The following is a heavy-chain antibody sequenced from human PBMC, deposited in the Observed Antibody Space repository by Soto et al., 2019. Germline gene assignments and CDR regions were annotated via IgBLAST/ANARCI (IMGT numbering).Heavy chain of an antibody. V-gene: IGHV3-53*01. CDR3: ARNYVRTAGGAFAI. CDR2: IYSGGST. CDR1: GFTVSSNY. J-gene: IGHJ3*02. Sequence: EVQLVESGGGLIQPGGSLRLSCAASGFTVSSNYMSWVRQAPGKGLEWVSVIYSGGSTYYADSVNGRFTISRDNSKNTLDLQMNSLRAEDTAVYYCARNYVRTAGGAFAIWGQGTMVTVAS. D-gene: IGHD3-10*02.